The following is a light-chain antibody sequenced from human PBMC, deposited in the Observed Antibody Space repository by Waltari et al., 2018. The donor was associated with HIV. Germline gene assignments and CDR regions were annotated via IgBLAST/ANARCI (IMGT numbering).Light chain of an antibody. Sequence: QSALAQPASVSDSPGQSITISCTGTSSAVGNYNLVSWYQQHPGKVTKLIIYEVTKRPSGVSNRFSGSKSGNTASLTISGLQAEDEADYYCCSYAASRSVVFGGGTKLTVL. CDR1: SSAVGNYNL. J-gene: IGLJ2*01. CDR2: EVT. V-gene: IGLV2-23*02. CDR3: CSYAASRSVV.